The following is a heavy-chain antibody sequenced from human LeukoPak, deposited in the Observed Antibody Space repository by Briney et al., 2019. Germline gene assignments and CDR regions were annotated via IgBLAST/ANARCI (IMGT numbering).Heavy chain of an antibody. V-gene: IGHV1-2*02. CDR3: ARDLEWLYPGGAFDI. Sequence: GASAKVSCKASGYTFTGYYMHWVRQAPGQGLEWMGWINPNSGGTNYAQKVQGRVTMTRDTSISTAYMELSRLRSDDTAVYYCARDLEWLYPGGAFDIWGQGTMVTVSS. D-gene: IGHD3-3*01. J-gene: IGHJ3*02. CDR2: INPNSGGT. CDR1: GYTFTGYY.